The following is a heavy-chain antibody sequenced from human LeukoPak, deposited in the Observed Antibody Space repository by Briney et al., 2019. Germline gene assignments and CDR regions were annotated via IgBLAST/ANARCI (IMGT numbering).Heavy chain of an antibody. Sequence: GGSLRLSCAASGFTFSSYAMSWVRQAPGQGLEWVSAISGSGGSTYYADSVKGRFTISRDNSKNTLYLQMNSLRADDTAVYYCAKDADIVVVPAAPLDYWGQGTLVTVSS. CDR3: AKDADIVVVPAAPLDY. V-gene: IGHV3-23*01. J-gene: IGHJ4*02. CDR2: ISGSGGST. D-gene: IGHD2-2*01. CDR1: GFTFSSYA.